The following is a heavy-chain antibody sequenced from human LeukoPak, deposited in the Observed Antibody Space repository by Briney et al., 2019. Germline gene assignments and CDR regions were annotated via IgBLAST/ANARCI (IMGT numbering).Heavy chain of an antibody. Sequence: GASLQISWQGSGSRSTSYWIGWVRQLPGKGLEWMGIIYPGDSDTRYSPSFQGQVTISADKSISTAYLQWSSLKASDTAMYYCARHKRLYDFWGQGTLVTVSS. CDR1: GSRSTSYW. CDR2: IYPGDSDT. J-gene: IGHJ4*02. D-gene: IGHD3-3*01. V-gene: IGHV5-51*01. CDR3: ARHKRLYDF.